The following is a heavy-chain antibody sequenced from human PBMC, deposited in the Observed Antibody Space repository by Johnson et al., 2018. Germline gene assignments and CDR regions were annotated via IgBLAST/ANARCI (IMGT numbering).Heavy chain of an antibody. CDR1: GFTFSSYG. V-gene: IGHV3-30*18. D-gene: IGHD1-26*01. CDR3: AKDQSPEVGVDPFDI. J-gene: IGHJ3*02. Sequence: QVQLLESGGGVVQPGRSLRLSCAASGFTFSSYGMHWVRQAPGKGLEWVAVISYDGSNKYYADSVKGRFTISRDNSKNPLYLQMNSLRAEDTAVYYCAKDQSPEVGVDPFDIWGQGTMVTVSS. CDR2: ISYDGSNK.